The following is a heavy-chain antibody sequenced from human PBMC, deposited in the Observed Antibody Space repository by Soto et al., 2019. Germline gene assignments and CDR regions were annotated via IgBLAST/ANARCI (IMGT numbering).Heavy chain of an antibody. CDR2: INEDGSTI. J-gene: IGHJ5*02. Sequence: EVQLVESGGGLVQPGGSLRLSCAASGFTFSSYWMHWVRQSPGKGQVLVSRINEDGSTINYADSVKCRFTIYRDNAKNTVYLEINILRACDTATYYWVRDGAEADGTLKWFQPWCHGTLVTVSS. CDR3: VRDGAEADGTLKWFQP. CDR1: GFTFSSYW. D-gene: IGHD1-1*01. V-gene: IGHV3-74*01.